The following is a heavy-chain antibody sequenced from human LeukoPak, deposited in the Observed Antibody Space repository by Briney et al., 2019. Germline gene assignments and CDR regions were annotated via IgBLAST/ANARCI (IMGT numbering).Heavy chain of an antibody. CDR1: GGTFSSYA. CDR2: IIPIFGTA. CDR3: ARVSYGDYVFDP. D-gene: IGHD4-17*01. V-gene: IGHV1-69*05. Sequence: SVKVSCKASGGTFSSYAISWVRQAPGQGLEWMGRIIPIFGTANYAQKFQGRVTITTDESTSTAYMELSSLRSEDTAVYYCARVSYGDYVFDPWGQGTLVTVSS. J-gene: IGHJ5*02.